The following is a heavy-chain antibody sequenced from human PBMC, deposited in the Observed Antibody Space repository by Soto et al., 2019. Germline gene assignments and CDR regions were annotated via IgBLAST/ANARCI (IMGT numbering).Heavy chain of an antibody. CDR1: GFTFSSYA. CDR3: AKRATGTYFDY. Sequence: EVQLLESGGGLVQPGGSLRLSCAASGFTFSSYAMNWVRQAPGKGLEWVSVISGSGGSTYYADSVKGRFTISRDNSKNTLYRQMHSLRAEDTAVYYCAKRATGTYFDYWGQGTLVTVSS. CDR2: ISGSGGST. D-gene: IGHD1-1*01. V-gene: IGHV3-23*01. J-gene: IGHJ4*02.